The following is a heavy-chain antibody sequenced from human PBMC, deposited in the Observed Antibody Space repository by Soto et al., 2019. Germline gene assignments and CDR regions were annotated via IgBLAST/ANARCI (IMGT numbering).Heavy chain of an antibody. CDR2: ISAYNGNT. D-gene: IGHD1-26*01. J-gene: IGHJ4*02. CDR1: GYAFTSYG. CDR3: AREFEGSPDSFDY. Sequence: ASVKVSCKASGYAFTSYGISWVRQAPGQGLEWMGWISAYNGNTNYAQKLQGRVTMTTDTSTSTAYMELRSLSPADPAVYYCAREFEGSPDSFDYCGKGTLVTV. V-gene: IGHV1-18*01.